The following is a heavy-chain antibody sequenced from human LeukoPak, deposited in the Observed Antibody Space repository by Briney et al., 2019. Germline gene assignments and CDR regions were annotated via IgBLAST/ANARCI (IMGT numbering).Heavy chain of an antibody. CDR1: GYGFTSYW. V-gene: IGHV5-51*01. CDR3: ARHEGYCSSTSCYYYYYGMDV. CDR2: IYPGDSDT. D-gene: IGHD2-2*01. Sequence: GVALQISSQGSGYGFTSYWIGWARPMPGKGLGWMGIIYPGDSDTRYSPSFQCQVTISSHKSITTTYLQWSSLESSDTTLYYFARHEGYCSSTSCYYYYYGMDVWGQGTTVTVSS. J-gene: IGHJ6*02.